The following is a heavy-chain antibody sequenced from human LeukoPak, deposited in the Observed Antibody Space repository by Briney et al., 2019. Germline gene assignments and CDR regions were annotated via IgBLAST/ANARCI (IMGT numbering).Heavy chain of an antibody. Sequence: GESLKISCKGSGYSFTSYWISWVRQMPGKGLEWMGRIDPSDSYTNYSPSLKSRVTISVDPSTNQFSLKLSSVTAADTAVYYCARHQWLGPFDYWGQGTLVTVSS. J-gene: IGHJ4*02. CDR2: IDPSDSYT. V-gene: IGHV5-10-1*01. CDR3: ARHQWLGPFDY. D-gene: IGHD6-19*01. CDR1: GYSFTSYW.